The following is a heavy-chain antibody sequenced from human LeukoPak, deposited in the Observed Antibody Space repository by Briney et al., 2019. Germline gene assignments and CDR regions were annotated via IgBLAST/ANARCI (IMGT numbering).Heavy chain of an antibody. CDR1: GGSISSSSYY. D-gene: IGHD3-10*02. Sequence: PSETLSLTCTVSGGSISSSSYYWGWIRQPPGKGLEWIGSIYYSGSTYYNPSLKSRVTISVDTSKNQFSLKPSSVTAADTAVYYCATSPYVRGWFDPWGQGTLVTVSS. J-gene: IGHJ5*02. CDR3: ATSPYVRGWFDP. V-gene: IGHV4-39*01. CDR2: IYYSGST.